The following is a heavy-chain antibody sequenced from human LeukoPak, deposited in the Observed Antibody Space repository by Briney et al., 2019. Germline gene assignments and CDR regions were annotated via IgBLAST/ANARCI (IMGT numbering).Heavy chain of an antibody. CDR1: GFTFSNYG. CDR3: ARYYLPTL. V-gene: IGHV3-23*01. J-gene: IGHJ4*02. D-gene: IGHD2-15*01. CDR2: ISGSGGST. Sequence: GGSLRLSCAASGFTFSNYGMNWVRQAPGKGLEWVSGISGSGGSTYYADSVKGRFTISRDNAKNSLYLQMNSLRAEDTAVYYCARYYLPTLWGQGALVTVSS.